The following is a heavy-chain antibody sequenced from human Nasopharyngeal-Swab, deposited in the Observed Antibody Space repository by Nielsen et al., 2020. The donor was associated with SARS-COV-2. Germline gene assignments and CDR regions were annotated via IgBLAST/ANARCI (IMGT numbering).Heavy chain of an antibody. CDR3: AKDGITGTTSYFDY. CDR1: GFTFSSYG. J-gene: IGHJ4*02. V-gene: IGHV3-30*18. CDR2: ISYDGSNK. Sequence: GGSLRLSCAATGFTFSSYGMHWVRQAPGKGLEWVAVISYDGSNKYYADSVKGRFTISRDNSKNTLYLQMNSLRAEDTAVYYCAKDGITGTTSYFDYWGQGTLVTVSS. D-gene: IGHD1-7*01.